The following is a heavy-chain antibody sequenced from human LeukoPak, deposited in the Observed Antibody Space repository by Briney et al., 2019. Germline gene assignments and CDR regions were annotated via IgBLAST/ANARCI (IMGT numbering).Heavy chain of an antibody. J-gene: IGHJ4*02. CDR2: ISSSGSTI. D-gene: IGHD3-3*01. Sequence: PGGSLRLSCAASGFTFSDYYMSWIRQAPGKGLEWVSYISSSGSTIYYADSVKGRFTISRDNAKNSLYLQMNSLRAEDTAVYYCARAVRFLEWLFEYYFDYWGQGTLVTVSS. V-gene: IGHV3-11*01. CDR3: ARAVRFLEWLFEYYFDY. CDR1: GFTFSDYY.